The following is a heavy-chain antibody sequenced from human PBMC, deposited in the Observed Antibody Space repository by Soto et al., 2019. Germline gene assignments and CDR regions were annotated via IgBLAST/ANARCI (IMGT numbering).Heavy chain of an antibody. CDR3: VKDDGGYPSTAPH. J-gene: IGHJ4*02. V-gene: IGHV3-23*01. Sequence: DVQLLESGGGSVQAGGSLRLSCAASGITISNYPMSWVRQAPGKGLDWVSGISGSGDRTYYADSAKGRFTISKDISKNSLSLQLGSLGVEDTAVYFCVKDDGGYPSTAPHWGQGTLVTVSS. CDR2: ISGSGDRT. D-gene: IGHD4-17*01. CDR1: GITISNYP.